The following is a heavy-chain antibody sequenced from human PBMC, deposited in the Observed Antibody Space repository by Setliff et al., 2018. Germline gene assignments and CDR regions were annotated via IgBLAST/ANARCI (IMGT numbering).Heavy chain of an antibody. CDR3: ARAGVAAADRKGLLEY. Sequence: GASVKVSCKATGYTLSRHYMHWARQAPGQGLEWMGIINPGGGSASIVQKFQGRVTMTSDTSTSTVYMGLTGLTSEDTAVYYCARAGVAAADRKGLLEYWGQGTQVTVSS. D-gene: IGHD6-13*01. V-gene: IGHV1-46*01. J-gene: IGHJ4*02. CDR2: INPGGGSA. CDR1: GYTLSRHY.